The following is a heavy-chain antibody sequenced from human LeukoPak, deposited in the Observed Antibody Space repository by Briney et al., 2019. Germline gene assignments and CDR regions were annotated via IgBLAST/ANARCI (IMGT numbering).Heavy chain of an antibody. D-gene: IGHD6-19*01. CDR1: GFTFSSYG. CDR2: ISDDGSNK. CDR3: ASAGIAVAGTFANYNYMDV. V-gene: IGHV3-30*03. Sequence: GGSLRLSCAASGFTFSSYGMHWARQAPGKGLEWVAVISDDGSNKYYADSVKGRFTISRDNSKNTLYLQMNSLRAEDTAVYYCASAGIAVAGTFANYNYMDVWNKGTTVTVSS. J-gene: IGHJ6*03.